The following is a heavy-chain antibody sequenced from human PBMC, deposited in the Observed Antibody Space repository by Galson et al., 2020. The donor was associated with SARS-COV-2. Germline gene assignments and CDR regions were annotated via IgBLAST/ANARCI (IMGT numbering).Heavy chain of an antibody. CDR2: ISYEGSII. CDR1: GFTFNNYA. J-gene: IGHJ6*02. D-gene: IGHD3-10*01. V-gene: IGHV3-30*18. CDR3: AKRKEVFWLGELNQGLDV. Sequence: GGSLRLSCAASGFTFNNYAMHWVRQAPGKGLEWVALISYEGSIIYYADSVKGRFTISRDSSKNTLYLQMNSLSAGDTAVYYCAKRKEVFWLGELNQGLDVWGQGTTVTVS.